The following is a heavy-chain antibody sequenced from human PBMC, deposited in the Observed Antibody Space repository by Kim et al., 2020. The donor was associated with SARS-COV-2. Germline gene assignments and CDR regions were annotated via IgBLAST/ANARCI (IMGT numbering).Heavy chain of an antibody. CDR1: GFTFDDYA. CDR2: ISWNSGSI. Sequence: GGSLRLSCAASGFTFDDYAMHWVRQAPGKGLEWVSGISWNSGSIGYADSVKGRFTISRDNAKNSLYLQMNSLRAEDTALYYCAKLCGGDCYVDYWGQGTLVTVSS. J-gene: IGHJ4*02. V-gene: IGHV3-9*01. D-gene: IGHD2-21*02. CDR3: AKLCGGDCYVDY.